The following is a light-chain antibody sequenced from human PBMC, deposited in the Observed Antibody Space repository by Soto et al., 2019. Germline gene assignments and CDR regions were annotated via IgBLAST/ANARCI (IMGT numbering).Light chain of an antibody. CDR1: QSINTF. Sequence: IQVAHSPASLCASVGDRVSITCXLSQSINTFLNWYQQRPGKAPNLLIYGASNLQSGVPSRFSGSGSGTDFTLTISSLQPEDFATYYCQQTYTSRPWTFGRGTKVDI. V-gene: IGKV1-39*01. CDR2: GAS. J-gene: IGKJ1*01. CDR3: QQTYTSRPWT.